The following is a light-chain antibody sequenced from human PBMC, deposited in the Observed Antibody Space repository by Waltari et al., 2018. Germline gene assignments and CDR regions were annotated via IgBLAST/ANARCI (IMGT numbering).Light chain of an antibody. Sequence: DIVMTQTPLSLPITPGEPASISCRSSQSLLHSNGNTYLHWYLQKPGQSPQLLIYGGSNRASGVPDRFSGSGSCTDFTLKISKVEAEDVGVYYCVQAIAFPMYSFGQGTKVEIK. J-gene: IGKJ2*03. CDR3: VQAIAFPMYS. CDR2: GGS. CDR1: QSLLHSNGNTY. V-gene: IGKV2-40*01.